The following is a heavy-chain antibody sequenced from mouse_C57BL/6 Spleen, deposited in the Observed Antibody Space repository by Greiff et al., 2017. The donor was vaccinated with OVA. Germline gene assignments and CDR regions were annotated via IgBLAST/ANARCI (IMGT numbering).Heavy chain of an antibody. J-gene: IGHJ4*01. CDR2: IDPANGNT. Sequence: VQLKESVAELVRPGASVKLSCTASGFNIKNTYMHWVKQRPEQGLEWIGRIDPANGNTKYAPKFQGKATITADTSSNTAYLQLSSLTSEDTAIYYCARPITTAEGAMDYWGQGTSVTVSS. CDR1: GFNIKNTY. CDR3: ARPITTAEGAMDY. D-gene: IGHD1-2*01. V-gene: IGHV14-3*01.